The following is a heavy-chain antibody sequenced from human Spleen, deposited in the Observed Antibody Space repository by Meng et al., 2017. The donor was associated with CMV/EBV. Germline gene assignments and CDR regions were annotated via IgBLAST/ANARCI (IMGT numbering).Heavy chain of an antibody. CDR2: ISYDGRNK. CDR1: GFRFSNYT. D-gene: IGHD2-8*02. CDR3: ARDTALVTGSAAFDI. J-gene: IGHJ3*02. V-gene: IGHV3-30*03. Sequence: SGFRFSNYTMHWIRQAPGKGLEWVAFISYDGRNKYYADSVKGRFTISRDNSKNTLFLQMNSLKAEDTTIYYCARDTALVTGSAAFDIWGQGTMVTVSS.